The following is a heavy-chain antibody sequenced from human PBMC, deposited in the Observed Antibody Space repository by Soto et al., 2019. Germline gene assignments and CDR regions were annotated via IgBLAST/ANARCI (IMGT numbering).Heavy chain of an antibody. CDR1: GNPFTSYL. V-gene: IGHV5-51*01. D-gene: IGHD2-2*01. Sequence: XDSLKVSCTCVGNPFTSYLIGWVLQMPGKGLEWMGIIYPGDSDTRYSPSFQGQVTISADKSITTAYLQWSSLKASDTAMYYCARGYCTTTICDPWFDPWGQGTLVTVSS. CDR2: IYPGDSDT. CDR3: ARGYCTTTICDPWFDP. J-gene: IGHJ5*02.